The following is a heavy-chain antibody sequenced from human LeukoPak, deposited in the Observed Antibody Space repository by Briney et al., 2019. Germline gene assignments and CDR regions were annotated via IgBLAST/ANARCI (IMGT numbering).Heavy chain of an antibody. CDR3: AKILGESPRWFDP. D-gene: IGHD3-10*01. CDR2: MNSDGSST. Sequence: GGSLRLSCAASGFTLSRYWMHWVRQAPGKGLVSVAHMNSDGSSTNYADSVKGRFTISRDNAKNMLYLQMNSLRADDTAVYYCAKILGESPRWFDPWGQGTPVTVSS. CDR1: GFTLSRYW. V-gene: IGHV3-74*01. J-gene: IGHJ5*02.